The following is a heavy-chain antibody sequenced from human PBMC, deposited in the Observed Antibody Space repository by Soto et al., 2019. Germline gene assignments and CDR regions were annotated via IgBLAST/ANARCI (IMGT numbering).Heavy chain of an antibody. CDR2: ISAYNGNT. V-gene: IGHV1-18*01. Sequence: ASVKVSCKASGYTFTSYGISWVRQAPGQGLEWMGWISAYNGNTNYAQKLQGRVTMTTDTSTSTAYMELRSLRSDDTAVYYCARDLPDVSLNEKWFLPISYFNSGGQGPLLTASS. CDR3: ARDLPDVSLNEKWFLPISYFNS. D-gene: IGHD3-22*01. J-gene: IGHJ4*02. CDR1: GYTFTSYG.